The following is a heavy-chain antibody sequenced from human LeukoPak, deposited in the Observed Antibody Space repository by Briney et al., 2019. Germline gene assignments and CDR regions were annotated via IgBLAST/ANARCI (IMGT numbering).Heavy chain of an antibody. CDR3: AREGTYYYDRRHDY. Sequence: VASVKVSCKASGYTFTSYAMNWVRQAPGQGLEWMGWINTNTGNPTYAQGFTGRFVFSLDTSVSTAYLQISSLKAEDTAVYYCAREGTYYYDRRHDYWGQGTLVTVSS. J-gene: IGHJ4*02. CDR2: INTNTGNP. V-gene: IGHV7-4-1*02. CDR1: GYTFTSYA. D-gene: IGHD3-22*01.